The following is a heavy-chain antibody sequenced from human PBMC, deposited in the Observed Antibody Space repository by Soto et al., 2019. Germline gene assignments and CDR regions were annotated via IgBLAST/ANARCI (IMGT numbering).Heavy chain of an antibody. J-gene: IGHJ3*02. V-gene: IGHV1-69*02. CDR3: SRSSHCSSTSCFPDAFDI. Sequence: QVQLVQSGAEVQKPGSSVKVSCKASGGTFSSYTISWVRQAPGQGLEWMGRIIPILGIASYAQKFQGRVTITADKSTSTAYMELSSLRSEDTAVYYCSRSSHCSSTSCFPDAFDIWGQGTMVTVSS. CDR1: GGTFSSYT. CDR2: IIPILGIA. D-gene: IGHD2-2*01.